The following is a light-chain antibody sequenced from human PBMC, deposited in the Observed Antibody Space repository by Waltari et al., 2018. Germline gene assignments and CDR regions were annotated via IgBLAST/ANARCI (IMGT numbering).Light chain of an antibody. J-gene: IGKJ1*01. Sequence: DIVMTQSPDSLAVSLGEWATISCKSSQSVLYSSTNENYLAWYQQKPGQPPKLLISWASVREFGVPDRFTGSGSGTDFTLTISSLQAEDVAVYYCQQYYDTLWTFGQGTKVEIK. CDR3: QQYYDTLWT. CDR1: QSVLYSSTNENY. V-gene: IGKV4-1*01. CDR2: WAS.